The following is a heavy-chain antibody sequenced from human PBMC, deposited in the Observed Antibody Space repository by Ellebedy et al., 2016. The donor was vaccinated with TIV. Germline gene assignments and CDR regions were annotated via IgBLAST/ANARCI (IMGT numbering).Heavy chain of an antibody. CDR2: VYKRGAS. CDR1: GGSISSYY. J-gene: IGHJ4*02. D-gene: IGHD3/OR15-3a*01. Sequence: MPSETLSLTCTVSGGSISSYYWSWFRQPPGKGLEWIGEVYKRGASKYNPSLKGRVTITLDTSNTHFSLTLTTVTAADTGVYYCARQGYTDDLLYFDNWGQGTLVTVSS. CDR3: ARQGYTDDLLYFDN. V-gene: IGHV4-59*08.